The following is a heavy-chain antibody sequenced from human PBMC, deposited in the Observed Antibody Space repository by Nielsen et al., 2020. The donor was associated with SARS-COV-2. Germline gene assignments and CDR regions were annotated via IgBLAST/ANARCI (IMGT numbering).Heavy chain of an antibody. D-gene: IGHD6-13*01. CDR3: ARDLTRSSWYRYYYYYGMDV. CDR1: GFPFSSYE. J-gene: IGHJ6*02. Sequence: GESLKISCAASGFPFSSYEMNWVRQAPGKALEWLSFIGGNGRNIFYADSVKGRFTISRDNAENSLSLQMNSLRAEDTAVYYCARDLTRSSWYRYYYYYGMDVWGQGTTVTVSS. CDR2: IGGNGRNI. V-gene: IGHV3-48*03.